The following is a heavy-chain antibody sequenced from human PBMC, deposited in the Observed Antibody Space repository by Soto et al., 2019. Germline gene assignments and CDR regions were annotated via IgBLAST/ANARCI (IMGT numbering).Heavy chain of an antibody. V-gene: IGHV4-39*01. CDR3: ARLDEGGRGKYCTNGVCYPFDY. CDR1: GGSISSSSYY. J-gene: IGHJ4*02. CDR2: IYYSGST. D-gene: IGHD2-8*01. Sequence: QLQLQESGPGLVKPSETLSLTCTVSGGSISSSSYYWGWIRQPPGKGLEWIGSIYYSGSTYYNPSLKSRVTISVDTSKNQFSLKLSSVTAADTAVYYCARLDEGGRGKYCTNGVCYPFDYWGQGTLVTVSS.